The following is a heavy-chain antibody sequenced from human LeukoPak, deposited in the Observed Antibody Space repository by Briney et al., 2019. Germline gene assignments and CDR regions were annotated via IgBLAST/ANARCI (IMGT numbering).Heavy chain of an antibody. J-gene: IGHJ6*03. D-gene: IGHD3-10*01. CDR1: GFSFSTYS. CDR3: ARETTYYYGSGSMDV. CDR2: ISSSSSYI. Sequence: PGGSLRLSCAASGFSFSTYSMNWVRQAPGKGLEWVSCISSSSSYIYYADSVKGRFTISRDNAKNSLYLQMNSLRAEDTAVYYCARETTYYYGSGSMDVWGKGTTVTVSS. V-gene: IGHV3-21*01.